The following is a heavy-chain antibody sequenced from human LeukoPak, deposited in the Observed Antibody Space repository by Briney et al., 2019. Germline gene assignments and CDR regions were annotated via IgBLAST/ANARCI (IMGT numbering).Heavy chain of an antibody. D-gene: IGHD3-22*01. Sequence: GGSLRLSCAASGLTFSNYWMDWVRQAPGKGLEWVANIKQDGSEKNYVDSVKGRFIISRDNAKNTLYLQMNSLRAEDTAVYYCARGVDYYENSGTIDYWGQGTLVTVSS. CDR3: ARGVDYYENSGTIDY. CDR2: IKQDGSEK. J-gene: IGHJ4*02. CDR1: GLTFSNYW. V-gene: IGHV3-7*01.